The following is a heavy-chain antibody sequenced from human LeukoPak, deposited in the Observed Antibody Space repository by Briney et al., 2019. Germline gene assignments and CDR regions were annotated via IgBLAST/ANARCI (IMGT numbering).Heavy chain of an antibody. Sequence: GGSLRLSCAASGFTFSSYAMHWVRQAPGKGLEWVAVISYDGSNKYYADSVKGRFTISRDNSKNTLYLQMNSLRAEDTAVYYCAIEGDGSEWELLKPLDYWGQGTLVTVSS. CDR1: GFTFSSYA. J-gene: IGHJ4*02. CDR2: ISYDGSNK. V-gene: IGHV3-30*04. CDR3: AIEGDGSEWELLKPLDY. D-gene: IGHD1-26*01.